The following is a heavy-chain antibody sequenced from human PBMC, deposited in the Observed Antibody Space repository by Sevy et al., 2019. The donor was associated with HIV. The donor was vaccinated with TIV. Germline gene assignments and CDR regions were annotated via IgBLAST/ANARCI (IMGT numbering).Heavy chain of an antibody. Sequence: GGSLRLSCAASGFTFSRNGMHWVRQAPGKGLEWVAGIFYDGNYTYYADSVKGRFSISRDNSENTLYVQMDSLRVEDTAVYYCAKESGSDWYFDYWGQGTLVTVSS. CDR1: GFTFSRNG. J-gene: IGHJ4*02. CDR3: AKESGSDWYFDY. V-gene: IGHV3-33*06. D-gene: IGHD2-21*01. CDR2: IFYDGNYT.